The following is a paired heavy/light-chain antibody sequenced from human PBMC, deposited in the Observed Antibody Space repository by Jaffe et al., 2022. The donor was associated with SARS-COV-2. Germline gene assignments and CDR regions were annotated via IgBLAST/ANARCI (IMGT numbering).Heavy chain of an antibody. D-gene: IGHD6-13*01. CDR2: ISGSGGST. CDR3: AKYGPGVCIAVAGTCYYGMDV. CDR1: EFTFSDYA. Sequence: EVQLLESGGGLVQPGGSLRLSCAASEFTFSDYAMSWVRQAPGKGLEWVSAISGSGGSTYSADSVKGRFTISRDNSKNTLYLQMNSLRAEDTAVYYCAKYGPGVCIAVAGTCYYGMDVWGQGTTVTVSS. V-gene: IGHV3-23*01. J-gene: IGHJ6*02.
Light chain of an antibody. V-gene: IGKV3-15*01. Sequence: EIVMTQSPASLSVSPGERATLSCRASQSISGNLAWYQQKPGQAPRLLIYGASTRATGIPARFSGSGSGTEFTLTISSLQSEDFAVYYCQQYNNWFRTFGQGTKVEIK. CDR3: QQYNNWFRT. CDR1: QSISGN. CDR2: GAS. J-gene: IGKJ1*01.